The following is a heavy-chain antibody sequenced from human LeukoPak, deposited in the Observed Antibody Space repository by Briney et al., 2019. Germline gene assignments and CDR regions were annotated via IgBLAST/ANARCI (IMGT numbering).Heavy chain of an antibody. J-gene: IGHJ4*02. CDR3: ARDGMIAVAGLDY. CDR1: GFTFSSYS. V-gene: IGHV3-48*01. CDR2: ISSSSSTI. D-gene: IGHD6-19*01. Sequence: GGSLRLSCAASGFTFSSYSMNWVRQAPGKGLEWVSYISSSSSTIYYADSVKGRFTISRDNAKNSLYLQMNSLRAEDTAVYYCARDGMIAVAGLDYWGQGTLVTVSS.